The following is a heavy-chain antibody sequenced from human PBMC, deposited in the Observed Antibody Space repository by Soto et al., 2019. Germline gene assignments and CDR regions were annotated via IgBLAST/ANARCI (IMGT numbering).Heavy chain of an antibody. V-gene: IGHV1-69*13. CDR1: GGTFSSYA. CDR3: AIRVAYSSSLGDY. CDR2: IIPIFGTA. J-gene: IGHJ4*02. Sequence: SVKVSCKASGGTFSSYAISWVRQAPGQGLEWMGGIIPIFGTANYAQKFQGRVTITADESTSTAYMELSSLRSEDTVVYYCAIRVAYSSSLGDYWGQGTLVTVSS. D-gene: IGHD6-6*01.